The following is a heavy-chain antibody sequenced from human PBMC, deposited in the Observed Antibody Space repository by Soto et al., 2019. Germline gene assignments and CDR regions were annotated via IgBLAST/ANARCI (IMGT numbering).Heavy chain of an antibody. CDR1: GGPISNSNW. J-gene: IGHJ4*02. D-gene: IGHD1-26*01. CDR2: IFHSGST. Sequence: KRSATLSLTWAGFGGPISNSNWWTWVRQPPGKGLDWIGEIFHSGSTNYNSSLMGRVTISVDKANNQFSLKLSSVTAADTAVYYCAHRPIVGAAIWGQGTLVTVS. CDR3: AHRPIVGAAI. V-gene: IGHV4-4*02.